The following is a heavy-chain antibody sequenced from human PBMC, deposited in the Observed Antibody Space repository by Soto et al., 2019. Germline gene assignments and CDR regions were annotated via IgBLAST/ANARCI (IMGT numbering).Heavy chain of an antibody. D-gene: IGHD6-19*01. CDR1: GYIFNNYG. Sequence: QGQLVQSGAEVRKPGASVKVSCQASGYIFNNYGLSWVRQVPGLGLEWVGWIGPYSGKTDYAQKCRDRVNMTADPTTNTAYMELRSLTSDDSAFYYCARCYCSVGSCFTCWHFDLWGRGTLVTVSS. J-gene: IGHJ2*01. CDR3: ARCYCSVGSCFTCWHFDL. V-gene: IGHV1-18*01. CDR2: IGPYSGKT.